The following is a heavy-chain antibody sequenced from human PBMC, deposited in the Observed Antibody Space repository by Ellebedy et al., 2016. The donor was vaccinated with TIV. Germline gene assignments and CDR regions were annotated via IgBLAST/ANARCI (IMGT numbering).Heavy chain of an antibody. Sequence: GSLRLSXAVYGGSFSGYYWSWIRQPPGKGLEWIGEINHSGSTNYNPSLKSRVTISVDTSKNQFSLKLSSVTAADTAVYYCARAWFQWGQGTLVTVSS. CDR3: ARAWFQ. CDR1: GGSFSGYY. CDR2: INHSGST. J-gene: IGHJ4*02. D-gene: IGHD3-22*01. V-gene: IGHV4-34*01.